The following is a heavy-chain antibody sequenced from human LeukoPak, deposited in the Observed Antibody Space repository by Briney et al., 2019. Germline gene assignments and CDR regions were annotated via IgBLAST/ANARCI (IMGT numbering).Heavy chain of an antibody. Sequence: WGSLRLSCAASGFTFTSNWMSWVRQAPGKGLEWVANIKQDGSEKYYVDSVKGRFTISRDNANNSVYLQMNSLRAEDTAVYYCARGGWKPVDYWGQGTLVTVSS. D-gene: IGHD1-1*01. CDR2: IKQDGSEK. V-gene: IGHV3-7*05. J-gene: IGHJ4*02. CDR3: ARGGWKPVDY. CDR1: GFTFTSNW.